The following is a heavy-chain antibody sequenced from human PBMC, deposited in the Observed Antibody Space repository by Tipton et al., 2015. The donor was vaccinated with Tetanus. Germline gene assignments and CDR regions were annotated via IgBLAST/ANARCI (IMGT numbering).Heavy chain of an antibody. D-gene: IGHD5-18*01. V-gene: IGHV4-34*01. Sequence: TLSLTCTVSGGSISSYYWSWIRQPPGKGLEWIGEINHSGSTNYNPSLKSRATISVDTSKNQFSLKLSSVTAADTAVYYCADTFDYWGQGTLVTVSS. CDR3: ADTFDY. CDR2: INHSGST. J-gene: IGHJ4*02. CDR1: GGSISSYY.